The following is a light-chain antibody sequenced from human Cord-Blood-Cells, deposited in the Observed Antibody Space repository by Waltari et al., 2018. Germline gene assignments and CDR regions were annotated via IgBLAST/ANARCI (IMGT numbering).Light chain of an antibody. Sequence: QSVLTQPPSASGTPGPRVTISCSGSSSNIESNTVNWYQQLPGTAPKLLIYSNNQRPSGVPDRFSGSKSGTSASLAISGLQSEDEADYYCAAWDDSLNGRVFGTGTKVTVL. CDR1: SSNIESNT. CDR2: SNN. CDR3: AAWDDSLNGRV. V-gene: IGLV1-44*01. J-gene: IGLJ1*01.